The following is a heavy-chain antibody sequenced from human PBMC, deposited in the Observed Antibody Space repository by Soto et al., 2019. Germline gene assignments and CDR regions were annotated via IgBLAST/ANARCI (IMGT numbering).Heavy chain of an antibody. V-gene: IGHV3-23*01. CDR1: GFTFSSYA. CDR3: AKGYCSGGSCYSYYYYGMDV. Sequence: GSLRLSCAASGFTFSSYAMSWVRQAPGKGLEWVSAISGSGGSTYYADSVKGRFTISRDNSKNTLYLQMNSLRAEDTAVYYCAKGYCSGGSCYSYYYYGMDVWGQGTTVTVSS. CDR2: ISGSGGST. J-gene: IGHJ6*02. D-gene: IGHD2-15*01.